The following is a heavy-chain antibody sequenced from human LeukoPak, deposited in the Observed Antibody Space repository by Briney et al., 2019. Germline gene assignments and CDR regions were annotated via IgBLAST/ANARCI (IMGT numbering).Heavy chain of an antibody. CDR2: IRYDGSNK. D-gene: IGHD2-15*01. J-gene: IGHJ4*02. CDR1: GFTFSSYG. CDR3: AKVVVVAATFHY. Sequence: PGGSLRLSCAASGFTFSSYGMHWVRQAPGKGLEWVAFIRYDGSNKYYADSVKGRFTTSRDNSKNTLYLQMNSLRAEDTAVYYCAKVVVVAATFHYWGQGTLVTVSS. V-gene: IGHV3-30*02.